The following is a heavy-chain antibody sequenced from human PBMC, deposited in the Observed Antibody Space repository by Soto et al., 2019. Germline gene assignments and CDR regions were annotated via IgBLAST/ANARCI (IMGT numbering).Heavy chain of an antibody. CDR2: IGYDGSNK. Sequence: QVQLVESGGGVVQPGRSLRLSCAASGFTFSSYGMHWVRQAPGKGLEWVAVIGYDGSNKYYADSVKGRFTISRDNSKNTLYLQMNSLRAEDTAVYYCAREGRDYSSGWSNAFDIWGQGTMVTVSS. J-gene: IGHJ3*02. CDR1: GFTFSSYG. D-gene: IGHD6-19*01. V-gene: IGHV3-33*01. CDR3: AREGRDYSSGWSNAFDI.